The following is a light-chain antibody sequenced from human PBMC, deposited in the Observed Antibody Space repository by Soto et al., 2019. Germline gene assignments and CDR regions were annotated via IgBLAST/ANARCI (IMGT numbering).Light chain of an antibody. CDR3: QQGYSSRWT. V-gene: IGKV1-39*01. CDR1: QNIRSY. J-gene: IGKJ1*01. CDR2: ATS. Sequence: DLQMTQSPSSLSASVGDRVTITCRASQNIRSYLNWYQQKPGKAPRLLIYATSSLQTGVPSRFSASGSGTDFSLVISDLQPEDSATYYCQQGYSSRWTSGRGTKVEI.